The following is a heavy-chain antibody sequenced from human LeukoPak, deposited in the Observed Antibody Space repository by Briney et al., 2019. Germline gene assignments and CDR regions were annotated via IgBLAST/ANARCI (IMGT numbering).Heavy chain of an antibody. D-gene: IGHD6-13*01. CDR3: ARDPIAAAFDY. J-gene: IGHJ4*02. V-gene: IGHV4-39*07. CDR2: IYYSGST. Sequence: SETLSLTRTVSGGSISSYYWGWIRQPPGKGLEWIGSIYYSGSTYYNPSLKSRVTISLDTSKNQFSLKVTSVTAADTAVYYCARDPIAAAFDYWGQETLVTVSS. CDR1: GGSISSYY.